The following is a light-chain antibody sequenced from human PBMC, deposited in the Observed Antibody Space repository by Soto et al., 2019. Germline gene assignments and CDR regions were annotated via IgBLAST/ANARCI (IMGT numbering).Light chain of an antibody. CDR1: SSNIGAGYD. CDR2: GNS. J-gene: IGLJ1*01. CDR3: QSYDSSLSAYV. Sequence: QSVLTQPPSVSGAPGQRVTISCTGSSSNIGAGYDVHWYQQLPGTAPKLLIYGNSNRPSGVPDRFSGSKSGTSASLAITGLQAEDEADYYCQSYDSSLSAYVFGTGPKVTVL. V-gene: IGLV1-40*01.